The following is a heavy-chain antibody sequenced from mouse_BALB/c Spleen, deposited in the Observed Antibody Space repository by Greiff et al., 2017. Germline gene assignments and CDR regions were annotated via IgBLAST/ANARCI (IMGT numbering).Heavy chain of an antibody. Sequence: EVHLVESGGGLVQPGGSRKLSCAASGFTFSSFGMHWVRQAPEKGLEWVAYISSGSSTIYYADTVKGRFTISRDNPKNTLFLQMTSLRSEDTAMYYCARGDGYDGAWFAYWGQGTLVTVSA. CDR3: ARGDGYDGAWFAY. CDR1: GFTFSSFG. V-gene: IGHV5-17*02. D-gene: IGHD2-2*01. CDR2: ISSGSSTI. J-gene: IGHJ3*01.